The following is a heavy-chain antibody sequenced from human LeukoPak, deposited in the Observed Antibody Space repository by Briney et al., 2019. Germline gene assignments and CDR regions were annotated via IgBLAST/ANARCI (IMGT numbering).Heavy chain of an antibody. CDR1: GGSITSSGYY. CDR3: ARQHTRGVVVALVDY. D-gene: IGHD2-15*01. CDR2: LYYSGTT. Sequence: PSETLSLTCTVSGGSITSSGYYWGWIRQPPGKGLEWIVALYYSGTTYYNPSLKSRVTLSVDTSKNQFSLKLSSVTAADTAVYYCARQHTRGVVVALVDYWGQGTLVTVSS. V-gene: IGHV4-39*01. J-gene: IGHJ4*02.